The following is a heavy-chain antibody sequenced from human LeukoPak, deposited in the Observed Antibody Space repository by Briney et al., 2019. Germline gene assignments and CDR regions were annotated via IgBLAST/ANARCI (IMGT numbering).Heavy chain of an antibody. CDR3: ARSGWYSWFDP. Sequence: ASVKVSCKASGYPFTSYNVNWVRQATGRGLEWMGWMNTNSGNTGYSQKFQGRVTMTRDTSTSTVYMELSSLRSEDTAVYYCARSGWYSWFDPWGQGTLVTVSS. CDR2: MNTNSGNT. J-gene: IGHJ5*02. V-gene: IGHV1-8*01. CDR1: GYPFTSYN. D-gene: IGHD6-19*01.